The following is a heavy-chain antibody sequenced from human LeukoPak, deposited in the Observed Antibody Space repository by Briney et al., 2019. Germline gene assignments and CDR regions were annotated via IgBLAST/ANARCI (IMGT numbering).Heavy chain of an antibody. CDR3: ARAVTYFYGSVTYDWFES. V-gene: IGHV3-74*01. CDR2: IESNGLA. Sequence: PGRSLRLSCVASGFTFHDYAMHWVRQTPGKGLMWVSRIESNGLALYADSVRDRFTISRDNAKNTVYLQMNSLRADDTAMYYCARAVTYFYGSVTYDWFESWGQGTLVTVSS. CDR1: GFTFHDYA. J-gene: IGHJ5*01. D-gene: IGHD3-10*01.